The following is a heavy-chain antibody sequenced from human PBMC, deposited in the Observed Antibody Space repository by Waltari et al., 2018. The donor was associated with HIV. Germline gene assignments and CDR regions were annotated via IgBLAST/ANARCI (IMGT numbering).Heavy chain of an antibody. Sequence: QVQLVQSGAAVTKPGAAVKVPCKAAGYTFTGQYIHWGRRAPGQGLEWMGWINPNSGGTNYAQKVQGRVTMTRDTSISTAYMELSRLRSDDTAVYYCAREGGDFWSGYLPSHAFDIWGQGTMVTVSS. CDR1: GYTFTGQY. V-gene: IGHV1-2*02. D-gene: IGHD3-3*01. J-gene: IGHJ3*02. CDR2: INPNSGGT. CDR3: AREGGDFWSGYLPSHAFDI.